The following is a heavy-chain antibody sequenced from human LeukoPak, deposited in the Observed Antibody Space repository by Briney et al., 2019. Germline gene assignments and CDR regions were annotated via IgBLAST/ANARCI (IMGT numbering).Heavy chain of an antibody. Sequence: GGSLRLSCAASGFTFSSYEMSWVRQAPGKGQEWVSYISRSGGTVKYADSVKGRFTISRDNAKNSLYLQMNSLRAEDTAVYYCAGDLPRWGQGTLVTVSS. V-gene: IGHV3-48*03. CDR2: ISRSGGTV. CDR1: GFTFSSYE. CDR3: AGDLPR. J-gene: IGHJ4*02.